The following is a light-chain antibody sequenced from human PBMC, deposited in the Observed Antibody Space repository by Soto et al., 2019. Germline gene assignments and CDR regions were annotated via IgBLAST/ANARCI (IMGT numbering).Light chain of an antibody. CDR3: QSYDSSLSGVV. J-gene: IGLJ2*01. CDR2: GNF. CDR1: SSSIGAGYD. V-gene: IGLV1-40*01. Sequence: QAVLTQPPSVSGAPGQRVTISCAGGSSSIGAGYDVHWYQQLPGTAPKLLIYGNFNRPSGVPDRFSGSKSGTSASLAITGLQAGDEADYYCQSYDSSLSGVVFGGGTKLTVL.